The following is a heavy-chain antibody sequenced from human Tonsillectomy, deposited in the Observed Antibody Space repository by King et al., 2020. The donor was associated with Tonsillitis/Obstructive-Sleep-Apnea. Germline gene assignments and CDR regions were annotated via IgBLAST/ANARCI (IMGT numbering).Heavy chain of an antibody. J-gene: IGHJ3*02. CDR3: ATTLDTSDSGGWRGAFDI. Sequence: VQLVESGGGLVKPGGSLRLSCSASGFTFTNAWMSWVRQAPGKGLEWVGRIKSKTDGGTTDYAAPVKGRFSISRDDSQNTLYLQMNSLKTEDTAIYYCATTLDTSDSGGWRGAFDIWGQGTVVTVSS. CDR2: IKSKTDGGTT. D-gene: IGHD6-19*01. CDR1: GFTFTNAW. V-gene: IGHV3-15*01.